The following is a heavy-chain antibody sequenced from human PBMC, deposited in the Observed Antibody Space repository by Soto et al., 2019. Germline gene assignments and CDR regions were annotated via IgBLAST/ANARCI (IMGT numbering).Heavy chain of an antibody. D-gene: IGHD2-8*01. CDR2: IYDSGST. V-gene: IGHV4-30-4*01. CDR1: DASINSGDYY. Sequence: SETLSLTGTVSDASINSGDYYWSGIRQPPGKGLEWIRHIYDSGSTYYNPSLKNRAGISVDSSKSEVFLKLTFVTAADTAVYLWARILMNYSRLDYWGQGALVTVSS. J-gene: IGHJ4*02. CDR3: ARILMNYSRLDY.